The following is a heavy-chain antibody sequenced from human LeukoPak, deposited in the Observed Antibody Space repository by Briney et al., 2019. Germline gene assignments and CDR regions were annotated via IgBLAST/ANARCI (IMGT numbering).Heavy chain of an antibody. CDR3: ALGVVPAAAEGGFDY. CDR1: GYTFTSYC. D-gene: IGHD2-2*01. V-gene: IGHV1-46*01. J-gene: IGHJ4*02. CDR2: INPSGGST. Sequence: ASVQVSCKASGYTFTSYCMHWVRQAPGQGLEWMGIINPSGGSTSYAQKFQGRVTMTRDTSTSTVYMELSSLRSEDTAVYYCALGVVPAAAEGGFDYWGQGTLVTVS.